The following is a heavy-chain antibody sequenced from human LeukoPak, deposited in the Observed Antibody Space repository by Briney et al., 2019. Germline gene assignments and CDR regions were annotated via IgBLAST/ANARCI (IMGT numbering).Heavy chain of an antibody. J-gene: IGHJ4*01. CDR1: GGSLNSYF. CDR3: APVFGDYSDFDS. D-gene: IGHD4-17*01. Sequence: SETLSLTCAVYGGSLNSYFWSWIRQPPGKGLEWIGEIKDNGGTNYNPSLKSRVTISLDTSKRQFSLWLSSVTAADTAVYYCAPVFGDYSDFDSWGQGTLVTVSS. CDR2: IKDNGGT. V-gene: IGHV4-34*01.